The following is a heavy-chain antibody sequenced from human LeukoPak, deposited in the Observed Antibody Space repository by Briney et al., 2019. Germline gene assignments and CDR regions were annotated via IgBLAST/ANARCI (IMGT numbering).Heavy chain of an antibody. CDR3: ATSPIRGATTGHQTGPSDY. V-gene: IGHV1-69*06. CDR1: GDTFSNDG. D-gene: IGHD1-26*01. J-gene: IGHJ4*02. CDR2: IVPIYGTA. Sequence: SVKVSCKASGDTFSNDGISWVRQAPGQGLEWMGGIVPIYGTADYAQKFQGRVTITADKSTSTVYMELSRLTSADTAVYYCATSPIRGATTGHQTGPSDYWGQGTLVTVSS.